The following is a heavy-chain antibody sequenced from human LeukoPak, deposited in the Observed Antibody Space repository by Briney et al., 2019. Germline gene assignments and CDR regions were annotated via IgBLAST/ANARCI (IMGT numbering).Heavy chain of an antibody. V-gene: IGHV4-34*01. J-gene: IGHJ6*03. Sequence: SETLSLTCAVYGGSFSGYYWSWIRQPPGKGLEWIGEINHSGSTNYNPSLKSRVTISVDTSKNQFSLKLSSVTAADTAVYYCARGYGSGSIYYYYYYMDVWGKGTTVTVSS. D-gene: IGHD3-10*01. CDR2: INHSGST. CDR3: ARGYGSGSIYYYYYYMDV. CDR1: GGSFSGYY.